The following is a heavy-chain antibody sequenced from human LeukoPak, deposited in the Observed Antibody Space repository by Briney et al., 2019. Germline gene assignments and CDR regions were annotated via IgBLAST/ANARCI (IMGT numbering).Heavy chain of an antibody. J-gene: IGHJ4*02. CDR2: IYYSGGT. V-gene: IGHV4-39*01. CDR1: GGSISRSSYY. CDR3: ASGPRPFDY. Sequence: SETLSLTCSVSGGSISRSSYYWGWIRQPPGKGLEWIGSIYYSGGTYYNPSLKSRVTISVDTSKNQFSLKLSSVTAADTAVYYCASGPRPFDYWGQGTLVTVSS.